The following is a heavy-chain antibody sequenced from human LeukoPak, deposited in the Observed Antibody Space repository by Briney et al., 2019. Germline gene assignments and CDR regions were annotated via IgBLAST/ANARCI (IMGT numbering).Heavy chain of an antibody. CDR1: GGSISRYY. Sequence: SETLSLTCTVSGGSISRYYWGWIRQPPGEGLEWIGYIYYSGSTNYNPSLKSRVTISVDTSKNQFSLKLSSVTAADTAVYYCARRAVAVNGAGLFEYWGQGTLVTVSS. CDR3: ARRAVAVNGAGLFEY. J-gene: IGHJ4*02. CDR2: IYYSGST. V-gene: IGHV4-59*01. D-gene: IGHD6-19*01.